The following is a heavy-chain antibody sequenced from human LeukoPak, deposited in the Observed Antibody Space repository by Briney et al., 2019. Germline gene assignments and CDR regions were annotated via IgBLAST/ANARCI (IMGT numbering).Heavy chain of an antibody. CDR1: GFTFSSYG. Sequence: PGRSLRLSCAASGFTFSSYGMHWVRQAPGKGLEWVAVIWYGGSNKYYADSVKGRFTISRDNSKNTLYLQMNSLRAEDTAVYYCAKDRRGGGPKGCGGDCWSDYWGQGTLVTVSS. CDR2: IWYGGSNK. D-gene: IGHD2-21*01. J-gene: IGHJ4*02. CDR3: AKDRRGGGPKGCGGDCWSDY. V-gene: IGHV3-33*06.